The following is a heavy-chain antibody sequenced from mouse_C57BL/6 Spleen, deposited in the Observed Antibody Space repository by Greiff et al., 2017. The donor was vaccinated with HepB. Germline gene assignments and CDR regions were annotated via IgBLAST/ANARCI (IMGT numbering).Heavy chain of an antibody. CDR1: GYAFTNYL. J-gene: IGHJ3*01. V-gene: IGHV1-54*01. CDR3: ARNYYGNYEFAY. D-gene: IGHD2-1*01. Sequence: VQLVESGAELVRPGTSVKVSCKASGYAFTNYLIEWVKQRPGQGLEWIGVINPGSGGTNYNEKFKGKATLTADKSSSTAYMQLSSLTSEDSAVYFCARNYYGNYEFAYWGQGTLVTVSA. CDR2: INPGSGGT.